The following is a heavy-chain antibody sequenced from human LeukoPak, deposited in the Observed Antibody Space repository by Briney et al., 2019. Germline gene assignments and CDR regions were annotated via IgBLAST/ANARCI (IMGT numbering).Heavy chain of an antibody. J-gene: IGHJ5*02. D-gene: IGHD1-26*01. CDR2: INPNSGGT. CDR1: GYTFTGYY. V-gene: IGHV1-2*02. CDR3: ARALVGATDWFDP. Sequence: ASVKVSCKASGYTFTGYYMHWVRQAPGQGLEWMGWINPNSGGTNYAQKFQGRVTMTRDTSNSTAYMELSRLRSDDTAVYYCARALVGATDWFDPWGQGTLVTVSS.